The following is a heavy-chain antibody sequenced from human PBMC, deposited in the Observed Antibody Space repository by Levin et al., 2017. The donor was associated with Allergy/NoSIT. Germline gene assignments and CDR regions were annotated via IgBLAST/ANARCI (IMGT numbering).Heavy chain of an antibody. J-gene: IGHJ4*02. D-gene: IGHD6-19*01. Sequence: GESLKISCAASGFTFSNFGIHWVRQAPAKGLEWVSAIWYDGSNKYYRDSVKGRFTISRDNSKNTLYLQMDSLRVEDTAVYYCARDRYSAVAGIDWTHPLDYWGQGTLVTVSS. CDR2: IWYDGSNK. CDR3: ARDRYSAVAGIDWTHPLDY. V-gene: IGHV3-33*01. CDR1: GFTFSNFG.